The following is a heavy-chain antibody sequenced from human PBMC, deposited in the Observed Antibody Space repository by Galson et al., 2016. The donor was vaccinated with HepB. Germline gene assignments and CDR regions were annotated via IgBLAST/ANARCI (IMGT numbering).Heavy chain of an antibody. D-gene: IGHD6-19*01. CDR1: GFSFSNYA. J-gene: IGHJ4*02. CDR2: ISFDGSNK. CDR3: ARDPGNGWYLGFFDY. Sequence: SLRLSCAASGFSFSNYAIHWVRQAPGKGLEWVAAISFDGSNKKHTDSVKGRFTISRDNSNNTLYLQMNSLRAEDTAVYYCARDPGNGWYLGFFDYWGQGTLVTVSS. V-gene: IGHV3-30*04.